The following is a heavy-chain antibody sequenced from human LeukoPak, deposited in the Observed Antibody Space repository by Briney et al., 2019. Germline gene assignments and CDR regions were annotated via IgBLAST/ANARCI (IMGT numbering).Heavy chain of an antibody. D-gene: IGHD6-13*01. J-gene: IGHJ4*02. CDR2: ISSSSSYI. V-gene: IGHV3-21*04. CDR3: AKNINFSWYYFDY. CDR1: GFTFSSYS. Sequence: GGSLRLSCAASGFTFSSYSMNWVRQAPGKGLEWVSSISSSSSYIYYADSVKGRFTISRDNAKNSLYLQMNSLRAEDTAVCYCAKNINFSWYYFDYWGQGTLVTVSS.